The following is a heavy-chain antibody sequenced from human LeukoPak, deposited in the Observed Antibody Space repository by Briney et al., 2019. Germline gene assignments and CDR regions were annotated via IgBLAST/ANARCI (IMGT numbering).Heavy chain of an antibody. J-gene: IGHJ4*02. D-gene: IGHD7-27*01. Sequence: QSGGSLRLSCAASGFSFTNYAMSWVRQAPGKGLEWVSGISGSDGSTYYVDSVKGRFTISRDNSKNALWLQMNSLRAEDTAVYYCAKDSFDRQLGIFDYWGQGTLVTVSS. CDR3: AKDSFDRQLGIFDY. CDR1: GFSFTNYA. V-gene: IGHV3-23*01. CDR2: ISGSDGST.